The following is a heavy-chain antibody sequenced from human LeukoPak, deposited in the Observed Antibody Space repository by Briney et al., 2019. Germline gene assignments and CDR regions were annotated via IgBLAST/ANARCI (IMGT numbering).Heavy chain of an antibody. J-gene: IGHJ4*02. Sequence: ETLSLTCAVYGGSFSGYYWSWIRQPPGKGLEWIGEINHSGSTNYNPSLKSRVTISVDTSKNQFSLKLSSVTAADTAVYYCARVIPAYMDRAPGFDYWGQGTLVTVSS. D-gene: IGHD3-10*01. CDR1: GGSFSGYY. CDR3: ARVIPAYMDRAPGFDY. CDR2: INHSGST. V-gene: IGHV4-34*01.